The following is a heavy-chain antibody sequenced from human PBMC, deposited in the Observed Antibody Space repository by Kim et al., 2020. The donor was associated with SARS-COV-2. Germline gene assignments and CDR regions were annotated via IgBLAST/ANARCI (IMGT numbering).Heavy chain of an antibody. V-gene: IGHV4-31*03. D-gene: IGHD1-26*01. CDR3: ARDQGFIVDGGPFMPKRHYFDY. J-gene: IGHJ4*02. CDR2: IYYSGST. Sequence: SETLSLTCTVSGGSISSGGYYWSWIRQHPGKGLEWIGYIYYSGSTYYNPSLKSRVTISVDTSKNQFSLKLSSVTAADTAVYYCARDQGFIVDGGPFMPKRHYFDYWGQGTLVTVSS. CDR1: GGSISSGGYY.